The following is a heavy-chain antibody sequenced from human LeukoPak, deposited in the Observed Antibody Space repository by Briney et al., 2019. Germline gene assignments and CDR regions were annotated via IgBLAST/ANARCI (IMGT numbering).Heavy chain of an antibody. J-gene: IGHJ4*02. CDR1: GFTFSNAW. CDR2: IKSKTDGGTT. V-gene: IGHV3-15*01. CDR3: TTDVGYGDYED. D-gene: IGHD4-17*01. Sequence: GGSLRLSCAASGFTFSNAWMSWVRQAPGKGLEWVGRIKSKTDGGTTDYAAPVKGRFTISRDDSKNTLYLQMNSLKTEDTAVYYRTTDVGYGDYEDWGQGTLVTVSS.